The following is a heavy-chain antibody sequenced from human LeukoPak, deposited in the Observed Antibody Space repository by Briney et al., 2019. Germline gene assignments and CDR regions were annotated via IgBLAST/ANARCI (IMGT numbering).Heavy chain of an antibody. Sequence: PGRSLRLSCAASGFTVSSNYMSWVRQAPGKGLEWVSVIYSGGGTYYADSVKGRFTISRDNSKNTLYLRMNSLRAEDTAVYYCARGLYYDILTGYPTDYYFDYWGQGTLVTVSS. J-gene: IGHJ4*02. CDR3: ARGLYYDILTGYPTDYYFDY. CDR1: GFTVSSNY. D-gene: IGHD3-9*01. CDR2: IYSGGGT. V-gene: IGHV3-53*01.